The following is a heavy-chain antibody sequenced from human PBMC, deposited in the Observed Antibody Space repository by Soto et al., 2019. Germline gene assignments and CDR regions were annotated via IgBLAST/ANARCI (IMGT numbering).Heavy chain of an antibody. V-gene: IGHV3-11*05. CDR3: ARDSVYYGDYELNYFDY. CDR2: ISSSSSYT. CDR1: GFTFSDYY. J-gene: IGHJ4*02. D-gene: IGHD4-17*01. Sequence: QVQLVESGRGLVKPGGTLRLSCAASGFTFSDYYMNWIRQAPGKGLEWVSSISSSSSYTNYADSVKGRFTISRDNAKNSLYLQMNSLRAEDTAMYYCARDSVYYGDYELNYFDYWGQGTLVTVSS.